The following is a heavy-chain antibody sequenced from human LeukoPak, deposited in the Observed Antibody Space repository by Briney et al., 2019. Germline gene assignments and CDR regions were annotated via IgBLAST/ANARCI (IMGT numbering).Heavy chain of an antibody. CDR2: IIPILGIA. Sequence: SVKVSCKASGGTFSSYAISWVRQAPGQGLEWMGRIIPILGIANYAQKFQGRVTITADKSTSTAYMELSSLRSEDTAVYYCARDRVVDATFYKCDAMDVWGQGTTVTVSS. CDR3: ARDRVVDATFYKCDAMDV. J-gene: IGHJ6*02. CDR1: GGTFSSYA. D-gene: IGHD2-15*01. V-gene: IGHV1-69*04.